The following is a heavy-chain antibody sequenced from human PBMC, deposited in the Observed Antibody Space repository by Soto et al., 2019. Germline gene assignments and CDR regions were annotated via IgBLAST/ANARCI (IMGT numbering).Heavy chain of an antibody. V-gene: IGHV3-15*01. J-gene: IGHJ4*02. CDR2: IKSKTDGGTT. Sequence: GGSLRLSCSASGFTFNNAWMNWVRQAPGKGLEWVGRIKSKTDGGTTDYAASVKGRFTISRDDSKNTLYLQMNSLKTEDTAVYYCTTEGSGWLLADYWGQGTPVTVSS. D-gene: IGHD6-19*01. CDR3: TTEGSGWLLADY. CDR1: GFTFNNAW.